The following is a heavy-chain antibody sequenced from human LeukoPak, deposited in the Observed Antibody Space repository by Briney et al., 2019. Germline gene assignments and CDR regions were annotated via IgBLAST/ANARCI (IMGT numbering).Heavy chain of an antibody. CDR3: AGANYYGMDV. J-gene: IGHJ6*02. CDR2: ISSSSSTI. V-gene: IGHV3-48*04. Sequence: GGSLRLSCAASGFAFSSYSMNWVRQVPGKGLEWVSYISSSSSTIYYADSVKGRFTISRDNAKNSLYVQMNSLRAEDTAVYYCAGANYYGMDVWGQGTTVTVSS. CDR1: GFAFSSYS.